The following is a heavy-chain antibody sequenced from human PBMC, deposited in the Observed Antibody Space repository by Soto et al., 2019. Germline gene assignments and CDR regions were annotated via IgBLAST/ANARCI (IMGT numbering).Heavy chain of an antibody. CDR3: GRDGWYHPSDY. Sequence: GGSLRLSCAASGFTFSTYVMSWVRQAPGKGLEWVSGITGSGAITYYGDSVMGRFTISRDNSKNTVYLQMNRLRAEDTAVYYCGRDGWYHPSDYWGQGTLVTVSS. D-gene: IGHD2-2*01. J-gene: IGHJ4*02. CDR1: GFTFSTYV. V-gene: IGHV3-23*01. CDR2: ITGSGAIT.